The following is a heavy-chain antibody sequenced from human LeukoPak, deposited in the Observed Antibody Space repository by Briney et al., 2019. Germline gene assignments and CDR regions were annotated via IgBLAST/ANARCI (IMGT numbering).Heavy chain of an antibody. CDR1: GGTFSSYA. J-gene: IGHJ4*02. CDR3: ARDNTRYYYDSSGDLFDY. Sequence: SVTVSCKASGGTFSSYAISWVRQAPGQGLEWMGRIIPILGIANYAQKFQGRVTITADKSTSTAYMELSSLRSEDTAVYYCARDNTRYYYDSSGDLFDYWGQGTLVTVSS. D-gene: IGHD3-22*01. CDR2: IIPILGIA. V-gene: IGHV1-69*04.